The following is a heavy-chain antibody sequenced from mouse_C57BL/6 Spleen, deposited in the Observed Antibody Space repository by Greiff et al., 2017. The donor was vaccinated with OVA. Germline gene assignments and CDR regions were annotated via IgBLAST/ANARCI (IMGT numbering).Heavy chain of an antibody. D-gene: IGHD1-1*01. CDR1: GFTFSSYA. CDR2: ISDGGSYT. CDR3: ASARGVVAPGFAY. V-gene: IGHV5-4*03. J-gene: IGHJ3*01. Sequence: EVMFVESGGGLAKPGGSLKLSCAASGFTFSSYAMSWVRQTPEKRLAWVATISDGGSYTYYPDNVKGRFTISRDNAKNNLYLQMSHLKSEDTAMYYCASARGVVAPGFAYWGQGTLVTVSA.